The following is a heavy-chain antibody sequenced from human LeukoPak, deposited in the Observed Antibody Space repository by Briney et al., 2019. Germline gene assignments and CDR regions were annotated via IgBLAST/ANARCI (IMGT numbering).Heavy chain of an antibody. CDR2: INTNGDNT. CDR1: GFTFSNYA. J-gene: IGHJ4*02. Sequence: GGSLRLSCSASGFTFSNYAMHWVRQAPGKGLQYVSAINTNGDNTYYTDSVRGRFTISRDNSKNTLYLQVSSLRTEDTAVYYCVKEGAAMVTGYYFDYWGQGTLVTVSS. V-gene: IGHV3-64D*06. D-gene: IGHD5-18*01. CDR3: VKEGAAMVTGYYFDY.